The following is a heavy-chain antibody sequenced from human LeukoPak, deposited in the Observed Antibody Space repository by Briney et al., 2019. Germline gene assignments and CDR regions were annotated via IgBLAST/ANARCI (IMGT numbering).Heavy chain of an antibody. CDR2: ISYRGST. CDR1: GGSIKSYF. D-gene: IGHD4-17*01. J-gene: IGHJ4*02. V-gene: IGHV4-59*08. Sequence: PSETLSLTCTVSGGSIKSYFWSWIRQSPGKVLEWIGYISYRGSTNYNPSLKSRVIISIDTSKNQFSLKLSSVTAADTAVYYCARHLYGDYVSDSWGQGNLVTVSS. CDR3: ARHLYGDYVSDS.